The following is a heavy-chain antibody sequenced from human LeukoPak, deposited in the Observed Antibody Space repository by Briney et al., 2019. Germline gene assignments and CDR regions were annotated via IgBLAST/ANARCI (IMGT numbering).Heavy chain of an antibody. CDR1: GFTFSSYA. CDR3: AKDPRYYDSSGSIRVDALDI. J-gene: IGHJ3*02. V-gene: IGHV3-23*01. Sequence: PGGSLRLSCAASGFTFSSYAMSWVRQAPGKGLEWVSAISGIGGNTYYADSVKGRFTISRDNSKNTLNLQMNSLRAEDTAVYFCAKDPRYYDSSGSIRVDALDIWGQGTLVTVSS. D-gene: IGHD3-22*01. CDR2: ISGIGGNT.